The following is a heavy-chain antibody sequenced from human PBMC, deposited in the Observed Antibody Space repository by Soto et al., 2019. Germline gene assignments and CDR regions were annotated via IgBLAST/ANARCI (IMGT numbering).Heavy chain of an antibody. CDR3: ARIYWTSMVRGVLDKDYYYYGMDV. CDR2: IIPIFGTA. Sequence: ASVKVSCKASGGTFSSYAISWVRQAPGQGLEWMGGIIPIFGTANYAQKFQGRVTITADESTSTAYMELSSLRSEDTAVYYCARIYWTSMVRGVLDKDYYYYGMDVWGQGTTVTVSS. V-gene: IGHV1-69*13. D-gene: IGHD3-10*01. J-gene: IGHJ6*02. CDR1: GGTFSSYA.